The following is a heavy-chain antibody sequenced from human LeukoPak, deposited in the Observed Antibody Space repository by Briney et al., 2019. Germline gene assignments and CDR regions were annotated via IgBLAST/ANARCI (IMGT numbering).Heavy chain of an antibody. V-gene: IGHV1-18*01. CDR3: ARGGYCSSTSCYNAFDI. CDR1: GYTFTIYG. CDR2: ISAYNGNT. J-gene: IGHJ3*02. Sequence: ASVKVSCKASGYTFTIYGSSWVRHAPGQGLEWMGWISAYNGNTNYAQKLQGRVTMTTDTSTSTAYMELRSLRSDDTAVYYCARGGYCSSTSCYNAFDIWGQGTMVTVSS. D-gene: IGHD2-2*02.